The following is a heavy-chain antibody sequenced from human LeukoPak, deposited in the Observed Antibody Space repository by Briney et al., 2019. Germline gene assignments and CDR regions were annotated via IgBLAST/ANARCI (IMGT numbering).Heavy chain of an antibody. CDR1: GGSISSGGYY. J-gene: IGHJ4*02. D-gene: IGHD3-10*01. CDR3: ARGEWGRFGPREFLKGDTYFDY. Sequence: PSQTQSLTCTVSGGSISSGGYYWSWIRQHPGKGLEWIGYIYYSGSTYYNPSLKSRVTISVDTSKNQFSLKLSSVTAADTAVYYCARGEWGRFGPREFLKGDTYFDYWGQGTLVTVSS. CDR2: IYYSGST. V-gene: IGHV4-31*03.